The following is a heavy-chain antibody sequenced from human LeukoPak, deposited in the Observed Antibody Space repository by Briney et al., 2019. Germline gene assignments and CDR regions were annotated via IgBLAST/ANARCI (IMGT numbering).Heavy chain of an antibody. CDR1: GYSISSGYY. D-gene: IGHD6-19*01. Sequence: SETLSLTCTVSGYSISSGYYWGWIRQPAGKGLEWIGRIYTSGSTNYNPSLKSRVTISVDTSKNQFSLKLSSVTAADTAVYYCARDPLDSSGWYDWFDPWGQGTLVTVSS. CDR3: ARDPLDSSGWYDWFDP. V-gene: IGHV4-61*02. CDR2: IYTSGST. J-gene: IGHJ5*02.